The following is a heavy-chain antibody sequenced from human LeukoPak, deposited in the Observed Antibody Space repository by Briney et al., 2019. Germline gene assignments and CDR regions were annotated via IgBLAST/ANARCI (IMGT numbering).Heavy chain of an antibody. CDR2: IIPIFGTA. V-gene: IGHV1-69*06. J-gene: IGHJ4*02. D-gene: IGHD6-13*01. Sequence: SVKVSCKASGYTFTGYYMHWVRQAPGQGLEWMGGIIPIFGTANYAQKFQGRVTITADKSTSTAYMELSSLRSEDTAVYYCARVQIAAAGTGLLTFDYWGQGTLVTVSS. CDR3: ARVQIAAAGTGLLTFDY. CDR1: GYTFTGYY.